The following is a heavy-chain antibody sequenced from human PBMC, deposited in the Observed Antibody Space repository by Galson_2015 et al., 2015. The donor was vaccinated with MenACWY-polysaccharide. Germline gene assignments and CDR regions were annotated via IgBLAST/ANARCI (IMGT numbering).Heavy chain of an antibody. D-gene: IGHD3/OR15-3a*01. Sequence: GSTNYNPSLKTRVTISVDTSKNQFSLNLSSVTAADTAVYYCARGISGLSKKRIGYWGQGALVTVSS. V-gene: IGHV4-34*01. CDR3: ARGISGLSKKRIGY. J-gene: IGHJ4*02. CDR2: GST.